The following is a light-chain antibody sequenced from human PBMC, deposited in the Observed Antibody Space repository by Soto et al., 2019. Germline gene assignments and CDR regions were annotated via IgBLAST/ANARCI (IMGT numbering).Light chain of an antibody. CDR3: QQYNTARLT. Sequence: EIVLTQSPGTLSLSPGERATLSCRASQSVTSSFLAWYQQKPDQALRLLLSGASSTPTGIPDSFSGSGSGTYFPLTISRLDPEDLAVYCWQQYNTARLTFGGGTKVEIK. CDR1: QSVTSSF. V-gene: IGKV3-20*01. CDR2: GAS. J-gene: IGKJ4*01.